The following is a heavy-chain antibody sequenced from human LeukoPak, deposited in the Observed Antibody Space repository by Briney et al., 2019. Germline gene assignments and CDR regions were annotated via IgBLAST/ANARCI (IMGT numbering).Heavy chain of an antibody. CDR3: ARHPLYGDYEPYYFDY. D-gene: IGHD4-17*01. V-gene: IGHV4-39*01. CDR1: GGSISSSSYY. CDR2: IYYSGST. J-gene: IGHJ4*02. Sequence: PSETLSLTCTVSGGSISSSSYYWGGIRQPPGKGLEWIGSIYYSGSTYYNPSLKSRVTISVDTSKNQFSLKLSSVTAADTAVYYCARHPLYGDYEPYYFDYWGQGTLVTVSS.